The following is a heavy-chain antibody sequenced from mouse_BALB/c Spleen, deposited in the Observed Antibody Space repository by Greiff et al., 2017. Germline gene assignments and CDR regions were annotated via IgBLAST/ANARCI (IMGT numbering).Heavy chain of an antibody. CDR1: GFTFSSFG. CDR3: ASLYYGCSYYAMDY. D-gene: IGHD2-2*01. J-gene: IGHJ4*01. CDR2: ISSGSSTI. Sequence: DVQLVESGGGLVQPGGSRKLSCAASGFTFSSFGMHWVRQAPEKGLEWVAYISSGSSTIYYADTVKGRFTISRDNPKNTLFLQMTSLRSEDTAMYYCASLYYGCSYYAMDYWGQGTSVTVSS. V-gene: IGHV5-17*02.